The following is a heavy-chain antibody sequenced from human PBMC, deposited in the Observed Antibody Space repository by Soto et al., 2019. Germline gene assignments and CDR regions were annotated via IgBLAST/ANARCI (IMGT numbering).Heavy chain of an antibody. CDR2: IYYSARS. J-gene: IGHJ5*02. V-gene: IGHV4-39*01. Sequence: QLQLQESGPGLVKPSETLSLTCTVSGGSISSSSYYRGWIRQPPGKGLEWIGSIYYSARSYYNPSLKSRVTISVDTSKNQFSLKLSSVTAADTAVYYCARPSRSYWFDPGGQVTLVTVSS. CDR1: GGSISSSSYY. CDR3: ARPSRSYWFDP.